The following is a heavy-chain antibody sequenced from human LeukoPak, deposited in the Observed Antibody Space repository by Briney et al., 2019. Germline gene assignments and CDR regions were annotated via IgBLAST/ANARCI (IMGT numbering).Heavy chain of an antibody. Sequence: SETLSLTCVVSGGXISSSNCWSWVRQPPGKGLEWIGEIYHSGSTNYNPSLKSRVAISVDKSKNQFSLKLSSVTAADTAVYYCARGTTVVTPPYWYFDLWGRGTLVTVSS. CDR3: ARGTTVVTPPYWYFDL. J-gene: IGHJ2*01. D-gene: IGHD4-23*01. CDR1: GGXISSSNC. V-gene: IGHV4-4*02. CDR2: IYHSGST.